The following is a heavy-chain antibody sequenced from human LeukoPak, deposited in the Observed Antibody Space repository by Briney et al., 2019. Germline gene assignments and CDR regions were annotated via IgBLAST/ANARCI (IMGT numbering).Heavy chain of an antibody. CDR2: TSYDGSKK. CDR1: GFTFTSHG. V-gene: IGHV3-30*04. D-gene: IGHD1-26*01. Sequence: GGSLRLSCAASGFTFTSHGMHWVRQAPGKGLEWVADTSYDGSKKDYADSVKGRFTISRDDSENTVYLQMNSLRTEDTAAYYCARDRSGTYSVDYWGLGTLVTISS. J-gene: IGHJ4*02. CDR3: ARDRSGTYSVDY.